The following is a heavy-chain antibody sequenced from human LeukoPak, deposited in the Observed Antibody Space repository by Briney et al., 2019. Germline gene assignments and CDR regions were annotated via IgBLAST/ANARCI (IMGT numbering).Heavy chain of an antibody. CDR1: GGSISSSSYY. CDR3: ARHRYRSGSDWIDP. Sequence: SETLSHTCTVSGGSISSSSYYWGWIRQPPGKGLEWIGSMYYSGTTYYNPSLKSRVTISVDTSKNQFSLKLSSVTAADTAVYYCARHRYRSGSDWIDPWGQGTLVTVSS. CDR2: MYYSGTT. D-gene: IGHD1-26*01. J-gene: IGHJ5*02. V-gene: IGHV4-39*01.